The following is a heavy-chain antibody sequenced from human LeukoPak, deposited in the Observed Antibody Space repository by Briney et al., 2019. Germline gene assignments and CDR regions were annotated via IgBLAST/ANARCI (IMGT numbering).Heavy chain of an antibody. D-gene: IGHD3-10*01. J-gene: IGHJ4*02. CDR3: ARVPYVFGGYFDY. V-gene: IGHV4-39*07. CDR2: IYYSGST. Sequence: SETLSLTCTVSGGSISSSSYYWGWIRQPPGKGLEWIGSIYYSGSTYYNPSLKSRVTISVDTSKNQFSLKLSSVTAADTAVYYCARVPYVFGGYFDYWGQGTLVTVSS. CDR1: GGSISSSSYY.